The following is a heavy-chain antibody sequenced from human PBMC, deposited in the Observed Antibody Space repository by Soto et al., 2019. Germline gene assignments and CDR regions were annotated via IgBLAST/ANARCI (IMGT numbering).Heavy chain of an antibody. D-gene: IGHD2-8*01. CDR3: AKGKSENGVDWLDP. Sequence: GGSLRLSCAASGFMFENYAMIWVRQAPGKGLEWVATVRGNSYGAYYADSVRGRFIITRDNSKNTMSLQLNSLRDDDTAIYYCAKGKSENGVDWLDPWGPGTLVTVSS. V-gene: IGHV3-23*01. J-gene: IGHJ5*02. CDR1: GFMFENYA. CDR2: VRGNSYGA.